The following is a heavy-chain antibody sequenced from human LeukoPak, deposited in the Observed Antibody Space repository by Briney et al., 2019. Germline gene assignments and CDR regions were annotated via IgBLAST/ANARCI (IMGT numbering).Heavy chain of an antibody. Sequence: SETLSLTCTVSGGSISIYYWSWIRQPAEKGLEWIGRIYSSGSTNYNPSLKSRVTMSVDTSKNQFSLKLSSVTAADTAVYYCARSRIWFGELYGFDPWGQGTLVTVSS. V-gene: IGHV4-4*07. CDR1: GGSISIYY. CDR3: ARSRIWFGELYGFDP. D-gene: IGHD3-10*01. J-gene: IGHJ5*02. CDR2: IYSSGST.